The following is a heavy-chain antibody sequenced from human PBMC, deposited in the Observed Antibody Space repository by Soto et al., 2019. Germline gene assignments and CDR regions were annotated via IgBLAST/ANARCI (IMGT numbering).Heavy chain of an antibody. J-gene: IGHJ6*02. Sequence: EVQLVESGGGLGQPGGYLRLSCAASGFTFRTYWLSWVRQVPGKGLEWVANINLDGSEKNYVDSVKGRFTISRDNARNSLYLQMSSLRAEDTALYYCARDGSTSWYSYDYHGMDVWGQGTTVTVSS. CDR2: INLDGSEK. CDR3: ARDGSTSWYSYDYHGMDV. D-gene: IGHD5-18*01. CDR1: GFTFRTYW. V-gene: IGHV3-7*05.